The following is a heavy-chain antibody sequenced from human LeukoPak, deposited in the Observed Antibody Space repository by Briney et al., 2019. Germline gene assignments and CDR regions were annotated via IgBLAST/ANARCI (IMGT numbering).Heavy chain of an antibody. CDR2: IKQDGSEK. J-gene: IGHJ4*02. CDR3: ARDSYYYDSSGYYLFDY. V-gene: IGHV3-7*01. D-gene: IGHD3-22*01. CDR1: GFTFSSYW. Sequence: GGSLRLSCAASGFTFSSYWMSWVRQAPGKGLEWVANIKQDGSEKYYVDSVKGRFTISRDNAKNSLYLQMNSLRAEDTAVYYCARDSYYYDSSGYYLFDYWGQGTLVTVSS.